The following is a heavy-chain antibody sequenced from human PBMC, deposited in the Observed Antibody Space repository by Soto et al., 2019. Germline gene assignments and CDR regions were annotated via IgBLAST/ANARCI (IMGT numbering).Heavy chain of an antibody. CDR1: GFTFRDYY. CDR3: ASDPYYYASEY. Sequence: QVQLVESGGGLVKPGGSLRLSCAASGFTFRDYYMTWIRQARGKGLEWVAYISSSGSTIYYADSVKGRFTVSRDNAKNSLYLKMNSLRAEDTAVYYCASDPYYYASEYWGQGTLVTVSS. V-gene: IGHV3-11*01. D-gene: IGHD3-10*01. J-gene: IGHJ4*02. CDR2: ISSSGSTI.